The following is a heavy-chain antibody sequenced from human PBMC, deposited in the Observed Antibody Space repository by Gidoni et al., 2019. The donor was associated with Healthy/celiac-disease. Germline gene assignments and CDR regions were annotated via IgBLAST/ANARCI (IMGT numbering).Heavy chain of an antibody. D-gene: IGHD6-19*01. J-gene: IGHJ4*02. CDR2: ISWNSGSI. Sequence: DVQLVESGGGLVQPGRSLRLSCAASGFTFDDYAMHWVRQATGKGLEWVSGISWNSGSIGYADSVKGRFTISRDNAKNSLYLQMNSLRAEDTALYYCAKDIRYSSGWYLFDYWGQGTLVTVSS. CDR1: GFTFDDYA. V-gene: IGHV3-9*01. CDR3: AKDIRYSSGWYLFDY.